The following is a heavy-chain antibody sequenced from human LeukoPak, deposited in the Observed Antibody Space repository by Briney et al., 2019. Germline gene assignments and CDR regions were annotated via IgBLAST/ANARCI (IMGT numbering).Heavy chain of an antibody. V-gene: IGHV3-30*18. CDR2: ISYDGSNK. Sequence: GGSLRLSCAASGFTFSSYGMHWVRQAPGKGLEWVAVISYDGSNKYYVDSVKGRFTISRDNSKNTLYLQMNSLRAEDTAVYYCAKDYQRKTPEGGYYFDYWGQGTLVTVSS. CDR1: GFTFSSYG. D-gene: IGHD1-14*01. J-gene: IGHJ4*02. CDR3: AKDYQRKTPEGGYYFDY.